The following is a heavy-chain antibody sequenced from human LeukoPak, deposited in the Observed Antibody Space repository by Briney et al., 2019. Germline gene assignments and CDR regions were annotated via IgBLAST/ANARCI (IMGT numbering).Heavy chain of an antibody. V-gene: IGHV3-11*04. J-gene: IGHJ4*02. CDR3: AKAIYYYGSGSNPFDY. D-gene: IGHD3-10*01. Sequence: PGGSLRLSCAASGFTFSDYYMSWIRQAPGKGLEWVSYISSSGSTIYYADSVKGRFTISRDNAKNSLYLQMNSLRVEDTAVYYCAKAIYYYGSGSNPFDYWGPGTLVTVSS. CDR2: ISSSGSTI. CDR1: GFTFSDYY.